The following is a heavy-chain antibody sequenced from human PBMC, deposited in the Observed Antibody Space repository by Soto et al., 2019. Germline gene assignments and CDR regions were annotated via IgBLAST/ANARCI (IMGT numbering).Heavy chain of an antibody. J-gene: IGHJ4*02. V-gene: IGHV5-51*01. CDR2: IYPSDSDT. CDR1: GYNFSGYW. D-gene: IGHD3-3*01. CDR3: ARGGVSTRTFDY. Sequence: PXESLKISCKGSGYNFSGYWIAWVRQMPGKGLELMGIIYPSDSDTRYRPSFQGQVTISADKPISSAYLQWSSLRASDTAMYYCARGGVSTRTFDYCGQGTPVTVSS.